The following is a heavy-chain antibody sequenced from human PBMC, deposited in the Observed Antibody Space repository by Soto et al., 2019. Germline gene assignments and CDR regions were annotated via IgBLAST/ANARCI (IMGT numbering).Heavy chain of an antibody. V-gene: IGHV1-69*08. J-gene: IGHJ4*02. Sequence: QVQLVQSGAEAKRPGSSVKVSCKSSGGSFNSFHFNWVRQAPGQGLEWMGRIIPMLDRTQYAQMFQGRVTITADKSTSTAYMEMSGLESVDTAVYYCARGTVTLFGVVTPPDYWGQGTLVTVSS. CDR2: IIPMLDRT. CDR3: ARGTVTLFGVVTPPDY. D-gene: IGHD3-3*01. CDR1: GGSFNSFH.